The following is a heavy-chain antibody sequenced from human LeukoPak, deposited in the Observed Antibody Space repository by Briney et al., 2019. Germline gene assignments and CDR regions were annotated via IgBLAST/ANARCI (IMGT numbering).Heavy chain of an antibody. CDR3: ARHYLSDGILSTFDP. D-gene: IGHD2-2*01. CDR2: IYYRGST. V-gene: IGHV4-39*01. CDR1: GGSISSSPYY. Sequence: AETLSLTCTVSGGSISSSPYYWGWIRQPPGKGLEWIGTIYYRGSTYSNPSLNSRVTISLDTSKNQFSLRLRSVTAADTALYYCARHYLSDGILSTFDPWGQGTLVTVSS. J-gene: IGHJ5*02.